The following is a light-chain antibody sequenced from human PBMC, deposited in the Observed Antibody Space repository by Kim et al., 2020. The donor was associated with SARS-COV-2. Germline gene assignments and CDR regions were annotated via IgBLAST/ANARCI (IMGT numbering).Light chain of an antibody. Sequence: ATINCKSSQSVLYSSNNKNYLAWYQQKPGQPPKLLIYWASTRESGVPDRFSGSGSGTDFTLTISSLQAEDVAVYYCQQYYGTPLTFGQGTKVDIK. J-gene: IGKJ1*01. CDR2: WAS. V-gene: IGKV4-1*01. CDR3: QQYYGTPLT. CDR1: QSVLYSSNNKNY.